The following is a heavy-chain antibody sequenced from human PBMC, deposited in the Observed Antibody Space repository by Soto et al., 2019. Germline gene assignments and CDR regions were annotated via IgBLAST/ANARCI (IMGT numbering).Heavy chain of an antibody. V-gene: IGHV1-18*01. CDR2: ISAYNGNT. Sequence: GASVKVSCKASGYTFTSYGISWVRQAPGQGLEWMGWISAYNGNTNYAQKLQGRVTMTTDTSTSTAYMELRSLRSDDTAVYYCARDSNYYDSSGYYYGFDYWGQGTLVTVSS. CDR1: GYTFTSYG. D-gene: IGHD3-22*01. J-gene: IGHJ4*02. CDR3: ARDSNYYDSSGYYYGFDY.